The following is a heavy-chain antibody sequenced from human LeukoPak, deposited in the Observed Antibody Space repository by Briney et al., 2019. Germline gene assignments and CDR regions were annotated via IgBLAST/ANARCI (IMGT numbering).Heavy chain of an antibody. CDR2: ISDIGSI. J-gene: IGHJ4*02. V-gene: IGHV4-59*08. CDR1: GGSISSYY. CDR3: ARHVSPYDYVWGSYRPYYFDF. D-gene: IGHD3-16*02. Sequence: SETLSLTCTVSGGSISSYYWSWIRQPPGKGLEWIAYISDIGSINYNPSLKSRVTISVDTSKNQFSLKLSSVTAADTAVYFCARHVSPYDYVWGSYRPYYFDFWGQGTLVTVSS.